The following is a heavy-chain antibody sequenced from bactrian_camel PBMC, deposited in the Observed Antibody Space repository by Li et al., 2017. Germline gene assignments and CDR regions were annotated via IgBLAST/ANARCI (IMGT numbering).Heavy chain of an antibody. CDR2: LSTDGPA. V-gene: IGHV3S10*01. J-gene: IGHJ4*01. CDR1: GFTFSNYY. Sequence: VQLVESGGDLVQPGGSLRLSCAVSGFTFSNYYMSWVRQAPGKEREGVATLSTDGPAYYSDSVKGRFTISQDTVKNVVYLQMNSLKFEDTAMYYCAAGASGLSLVAKYFQYWGQGTQVTVS. CDR3: AAGASGLSLVAKYFQY. D-gene: IGHD2*01.